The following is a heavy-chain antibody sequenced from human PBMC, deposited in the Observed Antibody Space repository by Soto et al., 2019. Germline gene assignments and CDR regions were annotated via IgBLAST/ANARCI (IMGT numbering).Heavy chain of an antibody. D-gene: IGHD1-26*01. CDR3: AGEEVGATIGS. V-gene: IGHV4-4*02. Sequence: QVQLQESGPGLVKPSGTLSLTCAVSGGSISSSNWWSWVRQPPGKGLEWIGEIFHSGSTNYNPSLKSRATISIDTSKNHFSLKLTSVTAADTAVYYCAGEEVGATIGSWGQGTLVTVSS. CDR1: GGSISSSNW. CDR2: IFHSGST. J-gene: IGHJ4*02.